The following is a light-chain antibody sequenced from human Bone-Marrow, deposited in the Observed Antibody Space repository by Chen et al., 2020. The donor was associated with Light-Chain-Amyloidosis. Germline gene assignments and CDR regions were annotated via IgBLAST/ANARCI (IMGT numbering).Light chain of an antibody. CDR3: CSYAGSSGWV. CDR1: SSDVGSYNL. V-gene: IGLV2-23*02. CDR2: EVS. J-gene: IGLJ3*02. Sequence: QSALTQPASVSGSPGQSIPISCTGTSSDVGSYNLVSWYQQHPGKAPKLMIYEVSKRPSGVSNRFSGSKSGNTASLTISGLQAEDEADYYCCSYAGSSGWVFGGGTKLTVL.